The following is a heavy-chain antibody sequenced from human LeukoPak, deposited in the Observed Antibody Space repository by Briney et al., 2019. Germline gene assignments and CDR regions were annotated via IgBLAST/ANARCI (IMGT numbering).Heavy chain of an antibody. CDR3: ARNFPSSSDAFDI. CDR1: GGSFSGYY. CDR2: IYTSGST. D-gene: IGHD6-6*01. J-gene: IGHJ3*02. Sequence: SETLSLTCAVYGGSFSGYYWSWIRQPAGKGLEWIGRIYTSGSTNYNPSLKSRVTMSVDTSKNQFSLKLSSVTAADTAVYYCARNFPSSSDAFDIWGQGTMVTVSS. V-gene: IGHV4-59*10.